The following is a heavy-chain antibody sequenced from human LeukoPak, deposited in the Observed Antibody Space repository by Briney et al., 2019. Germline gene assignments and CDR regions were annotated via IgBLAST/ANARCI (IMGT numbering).Heavy chain of an antibody. J-gene: IGHJ4*02. CDR3: AREVVRGVITPGYFDY. CDR2: INHSGST. V-gene: IGHV4-34*01. D-gene: IGHD3-10*01. CDR1: GGSFSGYY. Sequence: SETLSLTCAVYGGSFSGYYWSWIRLPPGKGLEWIGEINHSGSTNYNPSLKSRVTISVDTSKNQFSLKLSSVTAADTAVYYCAREVVRGVITPGYFDYWGQGTLVTVSS.